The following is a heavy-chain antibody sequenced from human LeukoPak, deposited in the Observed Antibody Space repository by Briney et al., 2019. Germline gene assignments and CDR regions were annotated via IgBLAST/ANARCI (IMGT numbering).Heavy chain of an antibody. V-gene: IGHV3-21*01. D-gene: IGHD3-3*01. J-gene: IGHJ6*03. CDR3: ARVVVDGRRRFLEWYLSKQYYYYYYMDV. CDR1: GFSFSSHG. CDR2: ISSSSSYI. Sequence: PGGSLRLSCAASGFSFSSHGMSWVRQAPGKGLEWVSSISSSSSYIYYADSVKGRFTISRDNAKNSLYLQMNSLRAEDTAVYYCARVVVDGRRRFLEWYLSKQYYYYYYMDVWGKGTTVTVSS.